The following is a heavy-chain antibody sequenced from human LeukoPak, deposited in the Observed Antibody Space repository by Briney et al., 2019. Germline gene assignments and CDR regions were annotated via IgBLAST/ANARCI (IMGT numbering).Heavy chain of an antibody. D-gene: IGHD3-10*01. Sequence: ASVKVSCKASGYTFTSYGISCVRQAPGQGLEWMGWISAYNGNTNYAQKLQGRVTMTTDTSTSTAYMELRSLRSDDTAVYYCARGSDYYGSGSYYPAEYFQHWGQGTLVTVSS. J-gene: IGHJ1*01. V-gene: IGHV1-18*01. CDR1: GYTFTSYG. CDR2: ISAYNGNT. CDR3: ARGSDYYGSGSYYPAEYFQH.